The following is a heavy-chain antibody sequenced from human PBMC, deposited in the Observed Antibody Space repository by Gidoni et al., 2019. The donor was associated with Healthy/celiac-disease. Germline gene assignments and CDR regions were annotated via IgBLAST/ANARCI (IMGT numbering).Heavy chain of an antibody. V-gene: IGHV1-2*02. J-gene: IGHJ4*02. Sequence: QVQLVQSGAEVKKPGASVKVSCKASGYTFTGYYMHWVRQAPGQGLEWMGWINPNSGGTNYAQKFQGRVTMTRDTSISTAYMELSRLRSDDTAVYYCARGPPRSIAAHPSDYWGQGTLVTVSS. CDR1: GYTFTGYY. CDR2: INPNSGGT. CDR3: ARGPPRSIAAHPSDY. D-gene: IGHD6-6*01.